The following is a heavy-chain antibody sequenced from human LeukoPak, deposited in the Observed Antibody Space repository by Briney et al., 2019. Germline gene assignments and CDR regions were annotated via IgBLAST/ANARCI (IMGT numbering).Heavy chain of an antibody. CDR3: ARTYSSGSSTWFDP. Sequence: SETLSLTCTVSGGSISSYYWGWIRQPPGKGLEWIGSIYHSGSTYYKPSLKSRVTMSVDTSKNQFSLKLSSVTAADTAVYYCARTYSSGSSTWFDPWGQGTLVAVSS. CDR2: IYHSGST. D-gene: IGHD6-19*01. CDR1: GGSISSYY. J-gene: IGHJ5*02. V-gene: IGHV4-59*04.